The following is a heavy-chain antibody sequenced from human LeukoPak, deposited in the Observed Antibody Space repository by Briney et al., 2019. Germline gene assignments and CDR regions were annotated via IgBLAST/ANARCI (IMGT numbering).Heavy chain of an antibody. V-gene: IGHV3-23*01. J-gene: IGHJ4*02. Sequence: GGSLRLSCAASGFTFSSYGMSWVRQAPGKGLEWVSAISGSGGSTYYADSVKGRFTISRDNSKNTLYLQMNSLKTEDTAVYYCTSRVDGYCSNIRCYAFDYWGQGTLVTVSS. D-gene: IGHD2-2*01. CDR1: GFTFSSYG. CDR3: TSRVDGYCSNIRCYAFDY. CDR2: ISGSGGST.